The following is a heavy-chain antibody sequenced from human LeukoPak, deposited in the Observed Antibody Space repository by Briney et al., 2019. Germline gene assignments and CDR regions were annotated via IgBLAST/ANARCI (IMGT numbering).Heavy chain of an antibody. V-gene: IGHV3-74*03. D-gene: IGHD2-2*01. CDR1: GFTFSSYW. Sequence: GGSLRLSCAASGFTFSSYWMHWVRQAPGKGLVWVSRINTDGSNTTYADSVKGRFTISRDNAKNTLYLEMNSLRAEDTAVYYCARDRYCTTTRCSDYWGQGTLVTVSS. CDR2: INTDGSNT. CDR3: ARDRYCTTTRCSDY. J-gene: IGHJ4*02.